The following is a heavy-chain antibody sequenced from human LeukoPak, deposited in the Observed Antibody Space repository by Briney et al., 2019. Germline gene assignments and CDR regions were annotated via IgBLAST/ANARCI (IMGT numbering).Heavy chain of an antibody. CDR3: AKVTGSGI. CDR2: ISGSGSTT. Sequence: PGGSLGLSCAASGFTFGSYAVSWVRQAPGKGLEWVSAISGSGSTTYYADSVKGRFTISRDNSKNTLYLQMNSLRAEDTAVYYCAKVTGSGIWGQGTLVIVSS. CDR1: GFTFGSYA. J-gene: IGHJ4*02. V-gene: IGHV3-23*01. D-gene: IGHD3-10*01.